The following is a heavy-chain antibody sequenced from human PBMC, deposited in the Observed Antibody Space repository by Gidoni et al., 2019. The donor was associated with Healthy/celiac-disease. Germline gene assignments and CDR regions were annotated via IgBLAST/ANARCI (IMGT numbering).Heavy chain of an antibody. D-gene: IGHD2-2*01. V-gene: IGHV3-23*01. CDR2: ISGSGGST. CDR3: AKEAYCSSTSCYPYYYGMDV. J-gene: IGHJ6*02. Sequence: EVQLLESGGGLVQPGGSLRRSCAASGFTFSSYAMSWVRQAPGKGLEWVSAISGSGGSTYYADSVKGRFTISRDNAKNTLYLQMNSLRAEDTAVYYCAKEAYCSSTSCYPYYYGMDVWGQGTTVTVSS. CDR1: GFTFSSYA.